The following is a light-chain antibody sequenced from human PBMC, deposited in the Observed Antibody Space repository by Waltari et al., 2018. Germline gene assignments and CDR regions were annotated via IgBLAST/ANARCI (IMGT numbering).Light chain of an antibody. CDR3: QQYLSVPLT. J-gene: IGKJ4*01. V-gene: IGKV4-1*01. CDR1: QSILLTSNNKDY. CDR2: GAS. Sequence: DIVMTQSPDSLAVSLGERATINCKSSQSILLTSNNKDYLACDLQKPVQPPKLLIFGASTRQSGVPDRFSGGGSWTDFTLTISSLQAEDVAVYYCQQYLSVPLTFGGGTKVEI.